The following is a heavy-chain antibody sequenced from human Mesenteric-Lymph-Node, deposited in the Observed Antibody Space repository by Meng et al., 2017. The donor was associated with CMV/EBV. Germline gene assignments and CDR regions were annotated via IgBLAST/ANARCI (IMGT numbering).Heavy chain of an antibody. Sequence: SYSVSWVRQAPGQGPEWMGTILPMFDISNYAHNLQDRVTISADESTTTASMELSSLRSEDTAVYYCASRFYDYGSGKTYNALGPFDYWGQGTLVTVSS. CDR3: ASRFYDYGSGKTYNALGPFDY. J-gene: IGHJ4*02. CDR2: ILPMFDIS. D-gene: IGHD3-10*01. V-gene: IGHV1-69*02. CDR1: SYS.